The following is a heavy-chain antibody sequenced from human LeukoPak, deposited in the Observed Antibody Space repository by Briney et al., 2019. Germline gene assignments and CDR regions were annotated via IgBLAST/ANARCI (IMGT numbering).Heavy chain of an antibody. J-gene: IGHJ4*02. CDR2: ISYDGSNK. V-gene: IGHV3-30*04. Sequence: GGSLRLSCAASGFTFSSHAMHWVRQAPGKGLEWVAVISYDGSNKYYADSVKGRFTISRDNSKNTLYLQMNSLRAEDTAVYYCARDPKSYSSGEPDYYFDYWGQGTLVTVSS. CDR3: ARDPKSYSSGEPDYYFDY. CDR1: GFTFSSHA. D-gene: IGHD6-19*01.